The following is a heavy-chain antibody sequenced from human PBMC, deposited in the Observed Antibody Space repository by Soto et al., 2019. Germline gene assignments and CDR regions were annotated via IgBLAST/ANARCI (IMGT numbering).Heavy chain of an antibody. CDR2: ISAYNGNT. Sequence: GASVKVSCKASCYTFTSYGISWVRQAPGQGLEWMGWISAYNGNTNYAQKLQGRVTMTTDTSTSTAYMELRSLRSDDTAVYYCARAEAVAPDYYMDVWGKGTTVTVSS. D-gene: IGHD6-19*01. V-gene: IGHV1-18*01. CDR3: ARAEAVAPDYYMDV. J-gene: IGHJ6*03. CDR1: CYTFTSYG.